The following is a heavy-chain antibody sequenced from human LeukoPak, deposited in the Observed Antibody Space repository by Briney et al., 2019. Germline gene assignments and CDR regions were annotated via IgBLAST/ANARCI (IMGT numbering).Heavy chain of an antibody. D-gene: IGHD3-3*02. CDR1: GFTFSTYG. CDR3: AKDPGPFWEWNHPSDY. CDR2: IRDDGSTK. Sequence: GGSLRLSCAASGFTFSTYGMHWVRRAPGKGLEWVAFIRDDGSTKYYADSVKGRFTSSRDNSRTTLYLQMNSLRAEDTAVYYCAKDPGPFWEWNHPSDYWGQGTLVTVSS. V-gene: IGHV3-30*02. J-gene: IGHJ4*02.